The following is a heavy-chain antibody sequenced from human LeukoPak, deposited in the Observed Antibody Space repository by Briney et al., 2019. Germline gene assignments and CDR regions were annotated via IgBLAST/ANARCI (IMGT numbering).Heavy chain of an antibody. J-gene: IGHJ6*03. V-gene: IGHV4-34*01. CDR1: GFTVSSNY. Sequence: GSLRLSCAASGFTVSSNYMSWIRQPPGKGLEWIGEINHSGSTNYNPSLKSRVTISVDTSKNQFSLKLSSVTAADTAVYYCARVGDYYYYYYMDVWGKGTTVTVSS. CDR3: ARVGDYYYYYYMDV. CDR2: INHSGST.